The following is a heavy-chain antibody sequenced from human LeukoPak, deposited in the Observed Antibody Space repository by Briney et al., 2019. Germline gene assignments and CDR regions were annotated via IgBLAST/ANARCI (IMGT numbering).Heavy chain of an antibody. CDR2: MYLSGIT. V-gene: IGHV4-4*02. D-gene: IGHD3-22*01. Sequence: SETLSLTCTVSGDSINSLDLWSWVRQPPGKGLEWIGEMYLSGITHSSPSVKSRVTISIDRSKNQFFLNLSSVTAADTAVYYCAGLVGRYSSGLYYYYFDYWGQGTLVTVSS. CDR1: GDSINSLDL. J-gene: IGHJ4*02. CDR3: AGLVGRYSSGLYYYYFDY.